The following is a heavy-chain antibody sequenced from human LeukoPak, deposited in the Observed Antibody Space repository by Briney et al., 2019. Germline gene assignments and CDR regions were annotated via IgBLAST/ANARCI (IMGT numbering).Heavy chain of an antibody. D-gene: IGHD3-10*01. CDR3: ARGPLGDFDY. CDR1: GGSISSYY. V-gene: IGHV4-59*08. J-gene: IGHJ4*02. Sequence: PSETLSLTCTFSGGSISSYYWSWIRQPPGKGLEWIGYIYYSGSTNYNPSLKSRVTISVDTSKNQFSLKLSSVTAADTAVYYCARGPLGDFDYWGQGTLVTVSS. CDR2: IYYSGST.